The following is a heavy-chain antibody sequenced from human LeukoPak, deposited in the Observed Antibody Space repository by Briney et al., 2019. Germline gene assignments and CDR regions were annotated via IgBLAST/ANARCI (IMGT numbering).Heavy chain of an antibody. CDR3: ASGPYCSGGSCYENYYYGMDV. J-gene: IGHJ6*02. CDR2: IYHSGST. CDR1: GGSISSGGYS. V-gene: IGHV4-30-2*01. D-gene: IGHD2-15*01. Sequence: PSEALSLTCAVSGGSISSGGYSWSWIRQPPGKGLEWIGYIYHSGSTYYNPSLKSRVTISVDRSKNQFSLKLSSVTAADTAVYYCASGPYCSGGSCYENYYYGMDVWGQGTTVTVSS.